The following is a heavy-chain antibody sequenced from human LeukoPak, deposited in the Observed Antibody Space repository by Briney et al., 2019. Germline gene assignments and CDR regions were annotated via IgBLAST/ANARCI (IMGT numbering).Heavy chain of an antibody. D-gene: IGHD5-12*01. Sequence: GGSLRLSCAACGFTFSSYAMSWVRQAPGKGLEWVSAISGSGGSTYYADSVRGRFTISRDNAKNTLYLQMNSLRAEDTAVYYCARGSGYDSNYYYYMDVWGKGTTVTVSS. CDR3: ARGSGYDSNYYYYMDV. V-gene: IGHV3-23*01. J-gene: IGHJ6*03. CDR1: GFTFSSYA. CDR2: ISGSGGST.